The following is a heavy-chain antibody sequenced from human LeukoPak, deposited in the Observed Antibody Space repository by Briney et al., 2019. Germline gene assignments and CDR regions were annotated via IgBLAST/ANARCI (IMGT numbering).Heavy chain of an antibody. CDR3: ARDSEENIGYSSSWLDY. J-gene: IGHJ4*02. D-gene: IGHD6-13*01. CDR1: GYTLTELS. Sequence: ASVKVSCKVSGYTLTELSMHWVRQAPGKGLEWMGGFDPEDGETIYAQKFQGRVTMTGDASTSTVYMELRSLRSEDTAVYYCARDSEENIGYSSSWLDYWGQGTLVTVSS. V-gene: IGHV1-24*01. CDR2: FDPEDGET.